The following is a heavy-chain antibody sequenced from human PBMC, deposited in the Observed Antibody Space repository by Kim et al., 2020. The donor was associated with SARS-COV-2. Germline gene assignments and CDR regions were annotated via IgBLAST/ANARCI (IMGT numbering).Heavy chain of an antibody. CDR3: TRVPGTSLACWDAFDI. V-gene: IGHV3-73*01. D-gene: IGHD1-1*01. CDR2: ISSKVNGYAT. Sequence: GGSLRLSCGASGFTFSDSAMHWVRRASGKGLEWVGRISSKVNGYATADSASVRGTFTISRDESRNTAYLQMNSLKTEETAVYYGTRVPGTSLACWDAFDIWGQGTLVAVSS. J-gene: IGHJ3*02. CDR1: GFTFSDSA.